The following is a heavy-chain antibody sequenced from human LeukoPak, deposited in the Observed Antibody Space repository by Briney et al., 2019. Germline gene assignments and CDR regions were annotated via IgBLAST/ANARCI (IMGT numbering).Heavy chain of an antibody. CDR2: ISGSGGST. CDR1: GFTFSSYA. V-gene: IGHV3-23*01. J-gene: IGHJ4*02. D-gene: IGHD6-19*01. Sequence: EGSLRLSCAASGFTFSSYAMSWVRQAPGKGLEWVSAISGSGGSTYYADSVKGRFTISRDNSKNTLYLQMNSLRAEDTAVYYCARPPIAVAGYYFDYWGQGTLVTVSS. CDR3: ARPPIAVAGYYFDY.